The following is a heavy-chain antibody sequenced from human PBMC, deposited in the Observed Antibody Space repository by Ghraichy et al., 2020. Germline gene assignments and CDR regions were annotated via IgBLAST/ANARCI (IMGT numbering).Heavy chain of an antibody. V-gene: IGHV3-11*06. Sequence: GGSLRLSCAASGFTFSDYYMSWIRQAPGKGLEWVSYISSSSSYTNYADSVKGRFTISRDNAKNSLYLQMNSLRAEDTAVYYCARAKREYSGYDSRYFDLWGRGTLVTVSS. CDR2: ISSSSSYT. D-gene: IGHD5-12*01. J-gene: IGHJ2*01. CDR3: ARAKREYSGYDSRYFDL. CDR1: GFTFSDYY.